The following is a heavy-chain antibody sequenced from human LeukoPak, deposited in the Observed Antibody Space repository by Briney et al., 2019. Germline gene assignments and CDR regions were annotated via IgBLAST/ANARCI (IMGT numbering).Heavy chain of an antibody. CDR3: ARGDRGGPYDY. J-gene: IGHJ4*02. CDR2: ISSSGSTI. Sequence: GGSLRLSCAASGFTFNTYSLNWVRQAPGKGLEWVSYISSSGSTIYYADSVKGRFTISRDNAKNSLYLQMNSLRAEDTAVYYCARGDRGGPYDYWGQGTLVTVSS. V-gene: IGHV3-48*04. CDR1: GFTFNTYS. D-gene: IGHD4-23*01.